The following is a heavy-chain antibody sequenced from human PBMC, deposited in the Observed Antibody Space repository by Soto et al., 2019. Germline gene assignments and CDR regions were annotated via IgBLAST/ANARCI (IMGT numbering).Heavy chain of an antibody. CDR2: IIPIFGTA. D-gene: IGHD6-13*01. J-gene: IGHJ4*02. CDR3: ARANSSSWYPPLEFDY. Sequence: QVQLVQSGAEVKKPGSSVKVSCKASGGTFSSYAISWVRQAPGQGLEWMGGIIPIFGTANYAQKFQGRVTITGDEPTRTAYMELSSLKSEDAAVYYGARANSSSWYPPLEFDYWGQGPLVTASS. V-gene: IGHV1-69*01. CDR1: GGTFSSYA.